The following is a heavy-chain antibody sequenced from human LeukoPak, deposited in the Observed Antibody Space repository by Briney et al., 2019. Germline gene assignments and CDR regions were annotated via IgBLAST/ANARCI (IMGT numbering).Heavy chain of an antibody. J-gene: IGHJ4*02. CDR2: INPNSGGT. V-gene: IGHV1-2*02. D-gene: IGHD2-15*01. CDR1: GYTFTGYY. Sequence: AASVKVSCKASGYTFTGYYMHWVRQAPGQGLEWMGWINPNSGGTNYAQKFQGGVTMTRDTSISTAYMELSRLRSDDTAVYYCAREPYSSFDYWGQGTLVTVSS. CDR3: AREPYSSFDY.